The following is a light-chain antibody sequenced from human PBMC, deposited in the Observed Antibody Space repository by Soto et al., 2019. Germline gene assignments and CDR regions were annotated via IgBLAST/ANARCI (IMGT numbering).Light chain of an antibody. J-gene: IGKJ1*01. CDR1: QSVSGD. CDR2: DAS. V-gene: IGKV3-11*01. Sequence: ETVLTQSPATLSLSPGERATLSCRASQSVSGDLAWYQQKPGQSPRLLIYDASKRATGLPARFSGSGSGTDFTLTISSLEPEDFAVYFCQQRSKWPPTFGQGTKVDIK. CDR3: QQRSKWPPT.